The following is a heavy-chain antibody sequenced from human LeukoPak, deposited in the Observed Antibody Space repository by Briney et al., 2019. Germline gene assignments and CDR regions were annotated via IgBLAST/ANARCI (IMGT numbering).Heavy chain of an antibody. V-gene: IGHV4-39*01. CDR1: GGSISSSSYY. CDR3: ARRCCNNTSCFEYFQH. D-gene: IGHD2-2*01. J-gene: IGHJ1*01. CDR2: FYYSGST. Sequence: PSETLSLTCTVSGGSISSSSYYWGWIRQPPGKGLEWIGSFYYSGSTYYNPSLKSRVTISVDTSENQLSLKLRFVTAADTAVYYCARRCCNNTSCFEYFQHWGQGTLVTVSS.